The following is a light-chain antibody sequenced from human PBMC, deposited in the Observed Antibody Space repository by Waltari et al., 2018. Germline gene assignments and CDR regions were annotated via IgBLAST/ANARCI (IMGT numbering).Light chain of an antibody. CDR1: QSVSNN. V-gene: IGKV3-11*01. Sequence: EIVLTQSPATLYLSPGERATLACRASQSVSNNLAWYQQKPGQAPRLLIYDLSSRATGIPARISARGAGTDFTLTISSLEPEDSAVYYCQQRTSWPPGLSFGGGTNVEIK. J-gene: IGKJ4*01. CDR2: DLS. CDR3: QQRTSWPPGLS.